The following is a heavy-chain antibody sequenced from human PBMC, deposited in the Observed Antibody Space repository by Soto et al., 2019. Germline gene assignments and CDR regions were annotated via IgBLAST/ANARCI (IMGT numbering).Heavy chain of an antibody. V-gene: IGHV3-23*01. CDR3: ANIIAVAGTNWFDP. J-gene: IGHJ5*02. Sequence: PGGSLRLSCAASGFTFSSYAMSWVRQAPGKGLEWVSAISGSGGSTYYADSVKGRFTISRDNSKNTLYLQMSSLRAEDTAVYYCANIIAVAGTNWFDPWGQGTLVTVSS. CDR2: ISGSGGST. CDR1: GFTFSSYA. D-gene: IGHD6-19*01.